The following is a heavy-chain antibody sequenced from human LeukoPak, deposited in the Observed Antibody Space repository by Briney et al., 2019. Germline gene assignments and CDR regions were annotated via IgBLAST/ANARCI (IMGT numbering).Heavy chain of an antibody. CDR1: GFTFSSYA. V-gene: IGHV3-23*01. J-gene: IGHJ4*02. Sequence: PGGSLRLSCAASGFTFSSYAMSWVRQAPGKGLEWVSAISGSGGSTYYADSVKGRFTISRDNSKNTLYLQMNSLRAEGTAVYYCARDTYYYDSSGSYYFDYWGQGTLVTVSS. CDR3: ARDTYYYDSSGSYYFDY. CDR2: ISGSGGST. D-gene: IGHD3-22*01.